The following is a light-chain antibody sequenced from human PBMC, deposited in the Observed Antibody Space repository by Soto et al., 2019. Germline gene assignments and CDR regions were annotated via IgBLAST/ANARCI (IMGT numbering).Light chain of an antibody. CDR1: SSDVGRYDY. Sequence: QSALTQPPSVSGSPGQSITISCTGTSSDVGRYDYVSWYQQHPGKAPKLMVSEVSHRPSGVSNRFSGSKSGNTASLTISGLQAEDEADSYCSSYSTMGTYVFGAGTQVTVL. CDR3: SSYSTMGTYV. V-gene: IGLV2-14*01. CDR2: EVS. J-gene: IGLJ1*01.